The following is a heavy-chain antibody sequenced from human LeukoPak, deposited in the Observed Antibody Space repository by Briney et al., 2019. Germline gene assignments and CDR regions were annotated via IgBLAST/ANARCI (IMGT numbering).Heavy chain of an antibody. D-gene: IGHD6-13*01. CDR2: ICYSGTT. J-gene: IGHJ4*01. CDR3: ARGASSWDY. V-gene: IGHV4-59*01. CDR1: GRAISSYY. Sequence: SETLSLTCTVSGRAISSYYWSWIRQPTGEGLELIGYICYSGTTNYNPSLKSRVSISVDTSKNQFSLKVTYVTAADTAVYYCARGASSWDYWGHGTLVTVSS.